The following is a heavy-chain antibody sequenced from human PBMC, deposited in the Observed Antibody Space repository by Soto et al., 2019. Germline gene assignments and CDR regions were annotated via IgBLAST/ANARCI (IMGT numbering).Heavy chain of an antibody. V-gene: IGHV4-59*01. J-gene: IGHJ6*02. Sequence: QVQLQESGPGLVKPSETLSLTCTVSGDSITDYYWSWIRQSPGKGLEWVGYMYYSGINDYNPSLKSRVTISIDTSKKQISLKLSSETAADTAVYYCARGHYAMDVWGQGTTVTVSS. CDR1: GDSITDYY. CDR2: MYYSGIN. CDR3: ARGHYAMDV.